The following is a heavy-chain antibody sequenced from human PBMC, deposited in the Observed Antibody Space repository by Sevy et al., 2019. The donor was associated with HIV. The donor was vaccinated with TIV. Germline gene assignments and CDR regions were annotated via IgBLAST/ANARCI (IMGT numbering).Heavy chain of an antibody. V-gene: IGHV3-7*04. J-gene: IGHJ2*01. CDR2: IKQDGSER. CDR1: GFTFSSYW. CDR3: ARGYLYFDL. Sequence: GGSLRLSCAASGFTFSSYWMTWVRQAPGKGLEWVANIKQDGSERYYVDSVKGRFTISRDNAKNSLYLQMNSLGAEDTAVYYCARGYLYFDLWGRGTLVIVSS.